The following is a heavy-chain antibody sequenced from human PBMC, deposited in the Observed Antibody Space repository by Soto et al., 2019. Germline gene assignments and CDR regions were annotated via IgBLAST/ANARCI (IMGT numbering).Heavy chain of an antibody. CDR1: GYTFTSYD. Sequence: ASVQVSCKASGYTFTSYDINWVRQATGQGLEWMGWMNPNSGNTGYAQKFQGRVTMTRNTSISTAYMELSSLRSEDTAVYYCARGIHQDFTGTPPEYYYYYMDVWGKGTTVTVSS. V-gene: IGHV1-8*01. CDR2: MNPNSGNT. D-gene: IGHD1-1*01. CDR3: ARGIHQDFTGTPPEYYYYYMDV. J-gene: IGHJ6*03.